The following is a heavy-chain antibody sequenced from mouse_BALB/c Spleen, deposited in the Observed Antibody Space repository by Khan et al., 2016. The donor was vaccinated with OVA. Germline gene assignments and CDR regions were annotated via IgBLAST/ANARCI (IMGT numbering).Heavy chain of an antibody. J-gene: IGHJ2*01. Sequence: EVQLVESGPGLVKPSQSLSLTCTVTGYSITSDSAWNWIRQFPGNKLEWMGYIDYSGRANYNPSLKSRISITRETSKNQFFLQLNSVTTEDTATYYYARGLRYFDYWGQGTTLTVSS. CDR3: ARGLRYFDY. V-gene: IGHV3-2*02. CDR2: IDYSGRA. CDR1: GYSITSDSA. D-gene: IGHD3-1*01.